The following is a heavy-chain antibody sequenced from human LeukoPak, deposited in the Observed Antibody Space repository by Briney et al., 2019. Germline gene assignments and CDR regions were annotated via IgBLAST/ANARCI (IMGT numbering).Heavy chain of an antibody. CDR1: GFTFSSYS. D-gene: IGHD4-23*01. V-gene: IGHV3-48*04. Sequence: GGSLRLSCAASGFTFSSYSMNWVRQAPGKGLEWVSYISSSSSTIYYADSVKGRFTISRDNAKNSLYLQMNSLRAEDTAVYYCARSSYDGNSLAFYIDYWGQGTLVTVSS. CDR3: ARSSYDGNSLAFYIDY. J-gene: IGHJ4*02. CDR2: ISSSSSTI.